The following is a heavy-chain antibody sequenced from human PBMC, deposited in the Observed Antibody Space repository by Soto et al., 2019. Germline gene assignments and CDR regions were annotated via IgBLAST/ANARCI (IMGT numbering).Heavy chain of an antibody. D-gene: IGHD2-2*03. V-gene: IGHV3-30-3*01. CDR1: GFTFSSYA. Sequence: GGSLRLSCAASGFTFSSYAMHWVRQAPGKGLEWVAVISYDGSNKYYADSVKGRFTISRDNSKNTLYLQMNSLRAEDTAVYYCARDMDTVAPPHFDYWGQGTLVTVSS. J-gene: IGHJ4*02. CDR3: ARDMDTVAPPHFDY. CDR2: ISYDGSNK.